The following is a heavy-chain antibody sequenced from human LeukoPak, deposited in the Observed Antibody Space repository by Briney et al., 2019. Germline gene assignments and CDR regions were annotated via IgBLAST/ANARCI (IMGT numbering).Heavy chain of an antibody. J-gene: IGHJ3*02. CDR3: ARDWEEMATISYAFDI. D-gene: IGHD5-24*01. V-gene: IGHV3-7*01. CDR1: GLTFSSYW. Sequence: GGSLRLSCAASGLTFSSYWMSWVRQAPGKGLEWVANIKQDGSEKYYVDSVKGRFTISRDNAKNSLYLQMNSLRAEDTAVYYCARDWEEMATISYAFDIWGQGTMVTVSS. CDR2: IKQDGSEK.